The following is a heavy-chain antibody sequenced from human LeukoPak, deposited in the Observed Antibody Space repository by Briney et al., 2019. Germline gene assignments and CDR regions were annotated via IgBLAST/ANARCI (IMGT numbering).Heavy chain of an antibody. J-gene: IGHJ3*02. CDR3: ARSGWFGEDAFDI. CDR1: GYTFTSYG. CDR2: ISAYNGNT. D-gene: IGHD3-10*01. V-gene: IGHV1-18*01. Sequence: ASVKVSCKASGYTFTSYGISWVRQAPGQGLEWMGWISAYNGNTNYAQKFQGRVTMTRDTSISTAYMELSRLRSDDTAVYYCARSGWFGEDAFDIWGQGTMVTVSS.